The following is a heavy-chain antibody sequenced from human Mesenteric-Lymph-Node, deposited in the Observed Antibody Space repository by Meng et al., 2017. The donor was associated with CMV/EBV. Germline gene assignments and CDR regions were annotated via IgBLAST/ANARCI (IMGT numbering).Heavy chain of an antibody. J-gene: IGHJ6*02. CDR1: GFTLDDFG. CDR3: ARDRASANIVVVPAGNAYYYGMDV. Sequence: GRSLTLSCAASGFTLDDFGMSWVRQAPGKGLEWVSGTNWNGGSTGYADSVKGRFTISRDHAKNSLYLQMNRLRAEDTALYYCARDRASANIVVVPAGNAYYYGMDVWGQGTTVTVSS. V-gene: IGHV3-20*04. CDR2: TNWNGGST. D-gene: IGHD2-2*01.